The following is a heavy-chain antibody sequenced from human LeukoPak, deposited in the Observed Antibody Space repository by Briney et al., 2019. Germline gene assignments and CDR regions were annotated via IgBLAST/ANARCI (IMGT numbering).Heavy chain of an antibody. D-gene: IGHD6-13*01. J-gene: IGHJ4*02. CDR2: ISYDGSNK. CDR1: GFTFSSYS. V-gene: IGHV3-30*03. CDR3: ARGSWYFIDY. Sequence: GGSLRLSCAASGFTFSSYSMNWVRQAPGKGLEWVAVISYDGSNKYYADSVKGRFTISRDNSKNTLYLQMNSLRAEDTAVYYCARGSWYFIDYWGQGTLVTVSS.